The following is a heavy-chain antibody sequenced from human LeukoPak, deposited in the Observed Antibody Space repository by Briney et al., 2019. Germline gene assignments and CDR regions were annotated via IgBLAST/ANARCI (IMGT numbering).Heavy chain of an antibody. Sequence: SETLSLTCAVYGGSFSGYYWSWIRQPPGKGLEWIGEINHSGSTNYNPSLKSRVTISVDTSKNQFSLKLSSVTAADTAVYYCARRFSYYDSSGSRGAAFDIWGQGTMVTVSS. J-gene: IGHJ3*02. D-gene: IGHD3-22*01. CDR3: ARRFSYYDSSGSRGAAFDI. CDR1: GGSFSGYY. V-gene: IGHV4-34*01. CDR2: INHSGST.